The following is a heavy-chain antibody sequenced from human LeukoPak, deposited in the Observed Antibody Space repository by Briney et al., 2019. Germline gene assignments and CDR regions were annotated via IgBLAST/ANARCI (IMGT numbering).Heavy chain of an antibody. D-gene: IGHD6-13*01. Sequence: SETLSLTCAVYGGSFSGYYWSWIRQPPGKGLEWIGEINHSGSTNYNPSLKSRVTISVDTYKNQFSLKLSSVTAADTAVYYCARSAGIAANWFDPWGQGTLVTVSS. CDR2: INHSGST. CDR3: ARSAGIAANWFDP. CDR1: GGSFSGYY. V-gene: IGHV4-34*01. J-gene: IGHJ5*02.